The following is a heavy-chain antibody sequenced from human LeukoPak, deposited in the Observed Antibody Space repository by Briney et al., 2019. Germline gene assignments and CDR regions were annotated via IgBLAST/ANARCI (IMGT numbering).Heavy chain of an antibody. Sequence: ASVKVSCKASGYTFTSYGISWVRQAPGQGLEWMGWISAYNGNTNYAQKLQGRVTMTTDTSTSTAYMELRSLRSDDTAVCYCARQGTVTIYYYYGMDVWGQGTTVTVSS. CDR3: ARQGTVTIYYYYGMDV. D-gene: IGHD4-17*01. CDR2: ISAYNGNT. V-gene: IGHV1-18*01. J-gene: IGHJ6*02. CDR1: GYTFTSYG.